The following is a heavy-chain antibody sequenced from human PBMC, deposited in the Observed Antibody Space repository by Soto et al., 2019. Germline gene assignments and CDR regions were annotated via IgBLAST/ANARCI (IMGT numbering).Heavy chain of an antibody. CDR2: ISSNGGST. Sequence: GGSLRLSWSASGFTFSSYAMHWVRQAPGKGLEYVSAISSNGGSTYYADSVKGRFTISRDNSKNTLYLQMSSLRAEDTAVYYCVKERRGSSWYVWFDPWGQGTLVTVSS. CDR1: GFTFSSYA. D-gene: IGHD6-13*01. CDR3: VKERRGSSWYVWFDP. V-gene: IGHV3-64D*08. J-gene: IGHJ5*02.